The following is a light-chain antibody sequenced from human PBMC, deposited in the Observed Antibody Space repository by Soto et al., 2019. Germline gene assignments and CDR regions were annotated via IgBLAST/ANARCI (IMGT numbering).Light chain of an antibody. CDR2: GNS. V-gene: IGLV1-40*01. Sequence: QSVLTQPPSVSGAPGQRVTISCTGSSSNIGAGYDVHWYQQLPGTAPKLLIYGNSNRPSGVPDRFSGSKSGTSAYLAITGLQAEDEADYYCQSYDSSLRDVVFGGGTKLTVL. CDR3: QSYDSSLRDVV. CDR1: SSNIGAGYD. J-gene: IGLJ2*01.